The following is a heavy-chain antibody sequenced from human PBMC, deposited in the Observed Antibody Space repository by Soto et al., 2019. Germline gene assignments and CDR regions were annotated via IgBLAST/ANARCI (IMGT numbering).Heavy chain of an antibody. CDR1: GFTFSSYW. CDR2: LNSDGSAT. D-gene: IGHD5-18*01. V-gene: IGHV3-74*01. Sequence: EVQLVESGGGLVQPGESLRLSCAASGFTFSSYWMHWVRQAPGKGLVWVSRLNSDGSATTYADSVKGRFTISRDNVKNTLYLQMNSLRAEDTAVYFCASDTQLWRLDSWGQGTVVTVSS. CDR3: ASDTQLWRLDS. J-gene: IGHJ4*02.